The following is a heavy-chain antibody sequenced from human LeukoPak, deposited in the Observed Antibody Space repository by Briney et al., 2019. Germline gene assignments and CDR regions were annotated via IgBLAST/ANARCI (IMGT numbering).Heavy chain of an antibody. J-gene: IGHJ4*02. Sequence: GESLKISCKGSGYSFTSYWIGWVRQMPGKGLEWMGIIYPGDSDTRYSPSLQGQVTISADKSISTAYLQWSSLKASDTAMYYCASSRAVAGTPLDYWGQGTLVTVSS. CDR3: ASSRAVAGTPLDY. V-gene: IGHV5-51*01. D-gene: IGHD6-19*01. CDR1: GYSFTSYW. CDR2: IYPGDSDT.